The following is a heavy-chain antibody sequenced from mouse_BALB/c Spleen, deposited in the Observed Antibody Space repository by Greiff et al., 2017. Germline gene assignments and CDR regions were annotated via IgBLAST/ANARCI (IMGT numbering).Heavy chain of an antibody. Sequence: EVKLEESGGGLVQPGGSRKLSCAASGFTFSSFGMHWVRQAPEKGLEWVAYISSGSSTIYYADTVKGRFTISRDNPKNTLFLQMTSLRSEDTAMYYCARITTATAMDYWGQGTSVTVSS. CDR1: GFTFSSFG. V-gene: IGHV5-17*02. D-gene: IGHD1-2*01. CDR3: ARITTATAMDY. J-gene: IGHJ4*01. CDR2: ISSGSSTI.